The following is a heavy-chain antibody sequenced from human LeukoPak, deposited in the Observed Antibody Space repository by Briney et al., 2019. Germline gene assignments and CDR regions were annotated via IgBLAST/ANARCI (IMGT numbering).Heavy chain of an antibody. D-gene: IGHD4-17*01. CDR2: IYYSGST. J-gene: IGHJ6*02. CDR1: GGSISSGGYS. V-gene: IGHV4-31*03. CDR3: ARDLDYGDYRVYYYGMDV. Sequence: SQTLSLTCTVSGGSISSGGYSWSWIRQHPGKGLECIGYIYYSGSTYYNPSLKSRVTISVDTSKNQFSLKLSSVTAADTAVYYCARDLDYGDYRVYYYGMDVWGQGTTVTVSS.